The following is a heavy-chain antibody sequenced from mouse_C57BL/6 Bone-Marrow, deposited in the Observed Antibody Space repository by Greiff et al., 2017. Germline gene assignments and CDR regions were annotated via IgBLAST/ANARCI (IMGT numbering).Heavy chain of an antibody. CDR3: ARRLSYRALDY. D-gene: IGHD6-5*01. Sequence: VKLVESGPGLVAPSQSLSLTCTVSGFSLTSYGVDWVRQSPGKGLEWLGVLWGVGSTTYNSALNSSLSISKDNSKSKVFLKMTSLQTDDTAMYYCARRLSYRALDYWGQGPSLTVSS. J-gene: IGHJ4*01. V-gene: IGHV2-6*01. CDR2: LWGVGST. CDR1: GFSLTSYG.